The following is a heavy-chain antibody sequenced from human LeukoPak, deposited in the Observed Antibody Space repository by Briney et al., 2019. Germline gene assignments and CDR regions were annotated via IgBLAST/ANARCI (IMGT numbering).Heavy chain of an antibody. Sequence: SETLSLTCTVSGGSISSYYWGWIRQPPGKGLEWIGSIYYSGSTYYNPSLKSRVTISVDTSKNQFSLKLSSVTAADTAVYYCARERKWLVPNGFVPWGQGTLVTVSS. J-gene: IGHJ5*02. D-gene: IGHD6-19*01. CDR3: ARERKWLVPNGFVP. V-gene: IGHV4-39*07. CDR2: IYYSGST. CDR1: GGSISSYY.